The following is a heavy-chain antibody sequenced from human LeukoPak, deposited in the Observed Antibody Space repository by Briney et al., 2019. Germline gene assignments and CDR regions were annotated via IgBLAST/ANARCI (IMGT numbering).Heavy chain of an antibody. D-gene: IGHD2-2*01. CDR2: IYYSGST. J-gene: IGHJ4*02. V-gene: IGHV4-59*01. CDR1: GGSISSYY. CDR3: ARGAGSSTSCLDY. Sequence: PSETLSLTCTVSGGSISSYYWSWIRQPPGKGLEWIGYIYYSGSTNYNPSLKSRVTISVDTSKNQFSLKLSSVTAADTAVYYCARGAGSSTSCLDYWGQGTLVTVSS.